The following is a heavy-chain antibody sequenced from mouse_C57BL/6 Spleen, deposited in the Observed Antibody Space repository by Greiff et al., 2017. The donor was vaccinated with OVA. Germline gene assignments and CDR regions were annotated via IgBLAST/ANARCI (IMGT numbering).Heavy chain of an antibody. CDR1: GYTFTSYD. D-gene: IGHD1-1*01. Sequence: VKLQESGPELVKPGASVKLSCKASGYTFTSYDINWVKQRPGQGLEWIGWIYPRDGSTKYNEKFKGKATLTVDTSSSTAYMELHSLTSEDSAVYFCAGSVVAKAMDYWGQGTSVTVSS. CDR3: AGSVVAKAMDY. J-gene: IGHJ4*01. V-gene: IGHV1-85*01. CDR2: IYPRDGST.